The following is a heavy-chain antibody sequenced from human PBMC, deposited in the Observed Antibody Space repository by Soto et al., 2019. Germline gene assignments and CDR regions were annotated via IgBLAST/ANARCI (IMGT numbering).Heavy chain of an antibody. J-gene: IGHJ4*02. CDR2: INHSGTT. Sequence: SETVSLTCAVSGASISSSDWWDWVRQPPGKGLEWIGEINHSGTTIYNPSLKGRVIISVDESKNHFSLKLTSVTAADTAVYFCARDFKAPNDAWAFDYWGQGTLVTVSS. D-gene: IGHD3-16*01. CDR1: GASISSSDW. CDR3: ARDFKAPNDAWAFDY. V-gene: IGHV4-4*02.